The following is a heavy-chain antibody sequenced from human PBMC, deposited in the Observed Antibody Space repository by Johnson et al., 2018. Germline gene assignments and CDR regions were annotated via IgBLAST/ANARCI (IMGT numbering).Heavy chain of an antibody. Sequence: QVQLQESGGGLVQPGGSLRLSCAASGFTFSDYYMSWIRQAPGKGLEWLSYISSSGSTIYYADSVKGRFTISRDNAKNTLYLQMNNLRAEDTAVYYGANSDYGGPAEYFQYWGQGTLVTVSS. CDR2: ISSSGSTI. V-gene: IGHV3-11*01. CDR1: GFTFSDYY. J-gene: IGHJ1*01. D-gene: IGHD4-23*01. CDR3: ANSDYGGPAEYFQY.